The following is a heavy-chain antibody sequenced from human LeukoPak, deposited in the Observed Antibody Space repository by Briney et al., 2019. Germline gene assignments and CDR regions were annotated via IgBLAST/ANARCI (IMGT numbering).Heavy chain of an antibody. V-gene: IGHV1-46*01. D-gene: IGHD3-22*01. CDR3: ARGSITMIVVVPRGFDP. J-gene: IGHJ5*02. CDR1: GYTFTSYY. Sequence: ASVKVSCKASGYTFTSYYMHWVRQAPGQGLEWMGIINPSGGSTSYAQKFQGRVIMTRDTSTSTVYMELSSLRSEDTAVYYCARGSITMIVVVPRGFDPWGQGTLVTVSS. CDR2: INPSGGST.